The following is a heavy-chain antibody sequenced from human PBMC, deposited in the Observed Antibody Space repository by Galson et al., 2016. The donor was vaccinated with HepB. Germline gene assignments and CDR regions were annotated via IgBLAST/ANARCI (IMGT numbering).Heavy chain of an antibody. CDR3: ARTNDFWSGYLHGDV. CDR2: IWYDGRNK. D-gene: IGHD3-3*01. CDR1: GFTFSNYG. Sequence: SLRLSCAASGFTFSNYGMHWVRQAPGKGLEWVAVIWYDGRNKYYADSVKGRFTLSIDNSKNTLYLQMNSLRAEDTAVYYCARTNDFWSGYLHGDVWGKGTTVTVSS. J-gene: IGHJ6*04. V-gene: IGHV3-33*01.